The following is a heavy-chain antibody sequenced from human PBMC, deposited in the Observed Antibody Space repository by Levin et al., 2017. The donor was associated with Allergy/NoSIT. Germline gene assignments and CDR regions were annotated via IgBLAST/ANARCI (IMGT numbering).Heavy chain of an antibody. CDR3: ATDRCAYVTGTRGVCAFDI. CDR1: GYTLTELS. CDR2: FDPEDGET. V-gene: IGHV1-24*01. J-gene: IGHJ3*02. D-gene: IGHD1-7*01. Sequence: ASVKVSCKVSGYTLTELSMHWVRQAPGKGLEWMGGFDPEDGETIYAQKFQGRVTMTEDTSTDTAYMELSSLRSEDTAVYYCATDRCAYVTGTRGVCAFDIWGQGTMVTVSS.